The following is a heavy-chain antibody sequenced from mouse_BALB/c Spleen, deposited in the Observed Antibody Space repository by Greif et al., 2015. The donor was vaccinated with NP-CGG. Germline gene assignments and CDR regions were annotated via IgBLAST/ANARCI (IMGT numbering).Heavy chain of an antibody. CDR1: GYTFSSYW. CDR2: ILPGSGST. V-gene: IGHV1-9*01. Sequence: QVQLQQSGAELMKPGASVKISCKATGYTFSSYWIEWVKQRPGHGLEWIGEILPGSGSTNYNEKFKGKATFTADTSSNTAYMQLSSLTSEDSAVYYCARKDYGYGTWFAYWGQGTLVTVSA. CDR3: ARKDYGYGTWFAY. J-gene: IGHJ3*01. D-gene: IGHD2-2*01.